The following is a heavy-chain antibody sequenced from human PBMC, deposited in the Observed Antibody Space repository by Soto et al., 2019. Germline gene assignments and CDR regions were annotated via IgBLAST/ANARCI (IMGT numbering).Heavy chain of an antibody. J-gene: IGHJ5*02. V-gene: IGHV1-46*01. CDR1: GYTFTSYY. CDR2: ISPSGGST. D-gene: IGHD6-13*01. CDR3: ARGSVRIAAAIRNWFDP. Sequence: GASVKVSCKASGYTFTSYYMHWVRRAPGQGLEWMGIISPSGGSTSYAQKFQGRVTMTRDTSTSTVYMELSSLRSEDTAVYYCARGSVRIAAAIRNWFDPWGQGTLVTVSS.